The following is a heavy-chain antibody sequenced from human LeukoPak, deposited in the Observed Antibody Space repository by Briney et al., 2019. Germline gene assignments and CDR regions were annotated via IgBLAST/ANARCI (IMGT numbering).Heavy chain of an antibody. CDR1: GGSINGYY. D-gene: IGHD6-19*01. Sequence: PSETLSLTCTVSGGSINGYYWTWIRQPPGKGLEWIGYISDSGSTNYNPSLKSRVTMSVDTSKNQFSLKLSSVTATDTAVYYCASVISGWYKVWGQGTMVIVSS. V-gene: IGHV4-4*08. CDR2: ISDSGST. J-gene: IGHJ3*01. CDR3: ASVISGWYKV.